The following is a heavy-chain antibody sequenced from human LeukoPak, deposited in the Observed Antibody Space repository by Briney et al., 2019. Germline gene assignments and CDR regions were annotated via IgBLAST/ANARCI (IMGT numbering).Heavy chain of an antibody. J-gene: IGHJ4*02. Sequence: SVKVSCKASGGTFSSYAISWVRQAPGQGLEWMGGIIPIFGTANYAQKLQGRVTMTTDTSTSTAYMELRSLRSDDTAVYYCARGLYYFDYWGQGTLVTVSS. V-gene: IGHV1-69*05. CDR1: GGTFSSYA. CDR2: IIPIFGTA. CDR3: ARGLYYFDY.